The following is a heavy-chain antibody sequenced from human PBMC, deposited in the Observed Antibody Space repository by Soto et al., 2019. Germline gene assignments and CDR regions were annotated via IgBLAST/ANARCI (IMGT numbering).Heavy chain of an antibody. Sequence: LRLSCAASGFTFSAYGMHWVRQAPGKGLERVAVISSDGNDKYHADSVKGRFTISRDNSKNTLYLQMNSLRTEDTAVYYCAKDSGRGSADYYFDYWGQGTLVTVSS. D-gene: IGHD3-10*01. J-gene: IGHJ4*02. CDR3: AKDSGRGSADYYFDY. CDR2: ISSDGNDK. CDR1: GFTFSAYG. V-gene: IGHV3-30*18.